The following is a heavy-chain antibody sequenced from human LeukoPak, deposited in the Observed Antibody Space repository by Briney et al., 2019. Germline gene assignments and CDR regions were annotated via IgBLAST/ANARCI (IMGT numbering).Heavy chain of an antibody. V-gene: IGHV1-8*01. CDR1: GYTFTSYD. Sequence: GASVKVSCKASGYTFTSYDINWVRQATGQGLEWMGWMNPNSGNTGYAQKFQGRVTMTRNTSISTAYMELSSLRSEGTAVYYCARGRRNRWLQFNYFDYWGQGTLVTVSS. CDR3: ARGRRNRWLQFNYFDY. D-gene: IGHD5-24*01. CDR2: MNPNSGNT. J-gene: IGHJ4*02.